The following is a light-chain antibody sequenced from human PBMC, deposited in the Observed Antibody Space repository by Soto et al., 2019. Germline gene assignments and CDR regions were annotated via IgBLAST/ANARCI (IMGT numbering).Light chain of an antibody. CDR3: QQAKNWPPLT. CDR2: GAS. J-gene: IGKJ4*01. Sequence: EIVMTQAPATLSVSPGETATLSCRASQSVGSAVAWYQHKPGQAPRLLLVGASIRATGVPGRFSGGGSGTEFTLTICRLQSEDFAVYSCQQAKNWPPLTFGGGTTVEIK. CDR1: QSVGSA. V-gene: IGKV3-15*01.